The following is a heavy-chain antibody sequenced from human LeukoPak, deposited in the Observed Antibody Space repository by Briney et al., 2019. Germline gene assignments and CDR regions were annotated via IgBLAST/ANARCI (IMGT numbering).Heavy chain of an antibody. J-gene: IGHJ4*02. Sequence: PSETLSLPCTVSGVSISPYYWSGVRQPPGKGLEWIAYIFYSGSTNYNPPLKRRVTISLDTSKKQFSLNLSSVTAADTAVYYCARERVGGNYADYWGQGIQVTVSS. D-gene: IGHD4-23*01. CDR1: GVSISPYY. CDR2: IFYSGST. V-gene: IGHV4-59*01. CDR3: ARERVGGNYADY.